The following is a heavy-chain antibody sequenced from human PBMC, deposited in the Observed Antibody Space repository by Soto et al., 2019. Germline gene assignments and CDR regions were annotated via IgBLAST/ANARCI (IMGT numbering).Heavy chain of an antibody. Sequence: GSLRLSCAASGFTFSSYSMNWVRQAPGKGLEWVSSISSSSSYIYYADSVKGRFTISRDNAKNSLYLQMNSLRAEDTAVYYCARDRGSGSGSYYNPGMDVWGQGTTVTVSS. CDR3: ARDRGSGSGSYYNPGMDV. D-gene: IGHD3-10*01. CDR2: ISSSSSYI. V-gene: IGHV3-21*01. CDR1: GFTFSSYS. J-gene: IGHJ6*02.